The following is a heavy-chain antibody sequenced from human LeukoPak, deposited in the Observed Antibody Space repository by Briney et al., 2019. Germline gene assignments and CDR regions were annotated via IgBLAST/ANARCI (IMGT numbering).Heavy chain of an antibody. CDR3: TRGPPTDIVVVPPY. D-gene: IGHD2-2*01. CDR2: ISSKAYGGTT. V-gene: IGHV3-49*03. Sequence: TLRLSCTASGFTIGAYAMSWFRQAPGQGLEWVGFISSKAYGGTTEYAASVKGTFTTSRDASKSIAYLQINSQKTEDTAVYYCTRGPPTDIVVVPPYWGQGILGTVSS. J-gene: IGHJ4*02. CDR1: GFTIGAYA.